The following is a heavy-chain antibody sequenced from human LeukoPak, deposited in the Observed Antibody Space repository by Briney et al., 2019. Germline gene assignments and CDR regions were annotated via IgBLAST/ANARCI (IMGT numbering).Heavy chain of an antibody. Sequence: GGSLRLSCAASGFTFSSYSMNWVRQAPGKGLEWVSSISSSSSYIYYADSVKGRFTISRDNAKNSLYLQVNSLRAEDTAVYYCASHGLAAAVTGPYFQHWGQGTLVTVSS. CDR2: ISSSSSYI. D-gene: IGHD6-13*01. V-gene: IGHV3-21*01. CDR1: GFTFSSYS. J-gene: IGHJ1*01. CDR3: ASHGLAAAVTGPYFQH.